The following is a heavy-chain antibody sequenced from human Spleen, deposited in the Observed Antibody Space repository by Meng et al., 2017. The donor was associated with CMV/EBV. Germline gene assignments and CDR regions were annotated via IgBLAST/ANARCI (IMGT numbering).Heavy chain of an antibody. CDR1: GFTVSSNY. CDR2: ISGSGGST. CDR3: AKVPLLIFETQGY. Sequence: GESLKISCAASGFTVSSNYMSWVRQAPGKGLEWVSAISGSGGSTYYADSVKGRFTISRDNSKNTLYLQMNSLRAEDTAVYYCAKVPLLIFETQGYWGQGTLVPSPQ. V-gene: IGHV3-23*01. J-gene: IGHJ4*02. D-gene: IGHD3/OR15-3a*01.